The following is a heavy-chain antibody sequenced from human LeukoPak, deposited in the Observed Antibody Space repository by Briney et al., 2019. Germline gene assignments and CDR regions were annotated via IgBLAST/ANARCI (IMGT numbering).Heavy chain of an antibody. CDR3: ARVQPHHYDNSDYPTRNDY. CDR2: ISTYDDNI. CDR1: GYTFTTYG. D-gene: IGHD3-22*01. V-gene: IGHV1-18*01. J-gene: IGHJ4*02. Sequence: ASVKVSCKASGYTFTTYGLSWVRQAPGQGLEWLGWISTYDDNIKYAQSLQGRVTMTTDTSTSTAYMELRSLRSDDTAVYYCARVQPHHYDNSDYPTRNDYWGQGTLVTVSS.